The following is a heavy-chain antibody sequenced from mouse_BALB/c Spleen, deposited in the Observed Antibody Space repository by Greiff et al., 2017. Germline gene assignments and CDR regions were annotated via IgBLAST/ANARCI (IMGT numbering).Heavy chain of an antibody. J-gene: IGHJ3*01. D-gene: IGHD1-1*01. CDR3: AISYYYGSSPFAY. V-gene: IGHV1S81*02. Sequence: QVQLKESGAELVKPGASVKLSCKASGYTFTSYYMYWVKQRPGQGLEWIGEINPSNGGTNFNEKFKSKATLTVDKSSSTAYMQLSSLTSEDSAVYYCAISYYYGSSPFAYWGQGTLVTVSA. CDR2: INPSNGGT. CDR1: GYTFTSYY.